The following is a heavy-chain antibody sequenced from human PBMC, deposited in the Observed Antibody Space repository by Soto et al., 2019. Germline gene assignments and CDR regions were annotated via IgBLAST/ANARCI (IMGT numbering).Heavy chain of an antibody. J-gene: IGHJ4*02. D-gene: IGHD6-19*01. CDR3: AKKFGAVAGFDS. V-gene: IGHV3-23*01. CDR2: IGSTGVST. CDR1: GFIFSSYA. Sequence: GGSLRLSCAASGFIFSSYAMNWVRQAPGKGLEWVSGIGSTGVSTYYADSVKGRFTISRDNSKNMLYLHMDSLRAEDTAVYYCAKKFGAVAGFDSWGRGILVTAPQ.